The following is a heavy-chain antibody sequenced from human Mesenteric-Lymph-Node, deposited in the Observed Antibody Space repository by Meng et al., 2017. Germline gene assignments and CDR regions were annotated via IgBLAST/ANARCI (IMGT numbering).Heavy chain of an antibody. CDR2: INNDGGST. CDR3: ARNYDGGVDY. J-gene: IGHJ4*02. CDR1: GFTFSSYV. D-gene: IGHD4-23*01. Sequence: EVQLVESGVGLVQPGGSLRLSCAACGFTFSSYVMYWVRQAPGKGLEWVSRINNDGGSTGYADSVKGRFTISRENAKNTLYLQMNSLRAEDTAVYYCARNYDGGVDYWGQGTLVTVSS. V-gene: IGHV3-74*01.